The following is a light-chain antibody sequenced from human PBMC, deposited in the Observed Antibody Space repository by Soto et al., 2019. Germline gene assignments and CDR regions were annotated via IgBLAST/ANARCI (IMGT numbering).Light chain of an antibody. Sequence: DVVMTQSPLSLPVTPGEPDSISCRSSQSLLNSNGYNCLEWYLQKPGQSTQLLIYLGSNRASGVTDRFSGSGSGTNFTLKISRVEAEDVGVYFCMQSLQTSLTFGQGTTVEIK. V-gene: IGKV2-28*01. CDR1: QSLLNSNGYNC. CDR3: MQSLQTSLT. J-gene: IGKJ1*01. CDR2: LGS.